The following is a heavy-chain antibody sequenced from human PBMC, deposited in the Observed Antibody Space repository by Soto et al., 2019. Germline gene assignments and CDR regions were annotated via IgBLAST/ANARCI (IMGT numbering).Heavy chain of an antibody. J-gene: IGHJ3*02. CDR1: GLTFSISW. V-gene: IGHV3-7*01. Sequence: VQLVESGGGFVQPAEPLRLSCTASGLTFSISWMTWVRQAPGEGLEWVSNINTAANVQQYADSVKERFTISGDNAKNSVFLQISGLRVYDTALYYCATATTPYAFDMWGQGKMVTVSS. CDR2: INTAANVQ. CDR3: ATATTPYAFDM.